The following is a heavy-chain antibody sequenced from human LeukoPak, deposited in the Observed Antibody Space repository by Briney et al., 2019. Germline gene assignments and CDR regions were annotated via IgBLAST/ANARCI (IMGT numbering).Heavy chain of an antibody. D-gene: IGHD3-10*01. CDR3: ASNYGYGSGSYDYYYYGMDV. CDR2: IIPIFGTA. V-gene: IGHV1-69*06. Sequence: ASVKVSCKASGGTFSSYAISWVRQAPGQGLEWMGGIIPIFGTANYAQKFQGRVTITADKSTSTAYMGLSSLRSEDTAVYYCASNYGYGSGSYDYYYYGMDVWGKGTTVTVSS. CDR1: GGTFSSYA. J-gene: IGHJ6*04.